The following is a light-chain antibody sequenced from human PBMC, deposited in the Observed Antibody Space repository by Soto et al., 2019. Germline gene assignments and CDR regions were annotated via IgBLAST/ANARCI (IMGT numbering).Light chain of an antibody. CDR1: SSDVGVYNY. Sequence: QSALTQPASVSGSPGQSITISCTGTSSDVGVYNYVSWYQQHPGKAPKLMIYEVSNRPSGVSNRFSGSKSGNTASLTISGLQAEDEADYYCSSYTSSITYVFGTGTKLTVL. J-gene: IGLJ1*01. CDR3: SSYTSSITYV. CDR2: EVS. V-gene: IGLV2-14*01.